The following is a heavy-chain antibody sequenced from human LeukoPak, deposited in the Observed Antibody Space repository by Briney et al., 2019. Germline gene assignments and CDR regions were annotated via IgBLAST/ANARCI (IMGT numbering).Heavy chain of an antibody. J-gene: IGHJ4*02. CDR2: ISGNGVDT. CDR1: GFTFTNYA. Sequence: GGSLRLSCAASGFTFTNYAMSWVRQAAGKGLEWVSTISGNGVDTYYTDSVQGRFTISRDNPKNTLYLQMNSLRVEDTAVYYCAKLYSSGRYHFDYWGQGTLVTVSS. D-gene: IGHD6-19*01. CDR3: AKLYSSGRYHFDY. V-gene: IGHV3-23*01.